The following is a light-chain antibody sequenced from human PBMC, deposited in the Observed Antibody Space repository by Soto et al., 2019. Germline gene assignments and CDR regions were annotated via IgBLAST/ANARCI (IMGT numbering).Light chain of an antibody. CDR1: NIGSKS. V-gene: IGLV3-21*04. CDR2: YDS. CDR3: QVWDSSSDHNV. J-gene: IGLJ6*01. Sequence: SYELTQPPSVSVAPGKTARITCGGNNIGSKSVHWYQQKPCQAPVLVIYYDSDRPSGIPERFSGSNSGNTATLTISRVEAGDEADYYCQVWDSSSDHNVFGSGTQLTVL.